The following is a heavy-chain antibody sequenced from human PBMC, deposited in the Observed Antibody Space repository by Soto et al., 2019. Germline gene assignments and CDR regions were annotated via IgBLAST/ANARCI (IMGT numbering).Heavy chain of an antibody. J-gene: IGHJ4*02. V-gene: IGHV3-7*01. CDR3: ARDFWSGAHDY. CDR2: IKQDGSEK. Sequence: GGSLRLSCAASEFTFSNYWMSWVRQAPGKGLEWVANIKQDGSEKYYVDSVKGRFTISRDNAKKSLYLQMNSLRDEDTAVYYCARDFWSGAHDYWGQGTLVTVSS. D-gene: IGHD3-3*01. CDR1: EFTFSNYW.